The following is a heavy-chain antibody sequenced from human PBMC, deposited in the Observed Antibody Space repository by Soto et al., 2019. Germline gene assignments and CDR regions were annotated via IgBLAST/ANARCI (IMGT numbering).Heavy chain of an antibody. Sequence: QVQLVESGGGLVKPGGSLRLSCAASGFTFSDYYMSWIRQAPGKGLEWVSYISSSDNIIYYADSVKGRFTISRDNAKNSLYLQMNGLRAEDTAVYYCARDRGYYDSSGYFDYWGQGTLVTVSS. CDR2: ISSSDNII. J-gene: IGHJ4*02. D-gene: IGHD3-22*01. CDR1: GFTFSDYY. CDR3: ARDRGYYDSSGYFDY. V-gene: IGHV3-11*01.